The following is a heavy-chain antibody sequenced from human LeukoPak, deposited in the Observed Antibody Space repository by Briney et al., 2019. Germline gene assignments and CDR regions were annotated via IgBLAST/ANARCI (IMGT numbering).Heavy chain of an antibody. CDR2: ITNSGNSK. CDR3: SRTRSSGYLTFDY. Sequence: GTLSLTCAVSGASISSSNWWSWVRQPPGKGMEWVSYITNSGNSKSYADSVKGRFTISRDNTRNSLYLQMNGLRAEDTAVYYCSRTRSSGYLTFDYWGQGIPVTVSS. D-gene: IGHD3-22*01. CDR1: GASISSSN. V-gene: IGHV3-48*01. J-gene: IGHJ4*02.